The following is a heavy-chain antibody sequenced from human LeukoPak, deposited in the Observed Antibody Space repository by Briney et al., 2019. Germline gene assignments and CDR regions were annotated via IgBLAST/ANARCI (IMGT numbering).Heavy chain of an antibody. CDR2: IYYSGST. V-gene: IGHV4-39*01. CDR1: GGSFSSRNHY. D-gene: IGHD2-2*01. Sequence: SETLSLTCTASGGSFSSRNHYWGWVRQPPGEGLEWIGSIYYSGSTSSNPALKSRVTISVDTSKNQASLKLSSVPAADTAVYYCARGGYCNTTTCYPERWFDHWGQGTLVTVSS. CDR3: ARGGYCNTTTCYPERWFDH. J-gene: IGHJ5*02.